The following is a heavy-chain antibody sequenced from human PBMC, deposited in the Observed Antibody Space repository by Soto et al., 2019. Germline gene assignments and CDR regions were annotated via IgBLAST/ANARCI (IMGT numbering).Heavy chain of an antibody. CDR3: ARDPTAVTPDLGWYFDL. Sequence: DSVKGRFTISRDNAKNSLFLQMNSLRAEDTAVYYCARDPTAVTPDLGWYFDLWGRGTLVTVSS. D-gene: IGHD4-17*01. J-gene: IGHJ2*01. V-gene: IGHV3-7*01.